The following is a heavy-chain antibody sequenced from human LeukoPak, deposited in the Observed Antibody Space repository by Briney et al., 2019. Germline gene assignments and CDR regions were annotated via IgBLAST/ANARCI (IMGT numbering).Heavy chain of an antibody. J-gene: IGHJ4*02. CDR1: GGSLSSYY. V-gene: IGHV4-59*12. D-gene: IGHD6-19*01. Sequence: SETLSLTCTVSGGSLSSYYWSWIRQPPGKGREGSGYIYYSGSTNYNPSLKSRVTISVDTFKNQFSLKLSPVTAADTAVYYCARGGQGRIAVADGGFDYWGQGTLVTVSS. CDR2: IYYSGST. CDR3: ARGGQGRIAVADGGFDY.